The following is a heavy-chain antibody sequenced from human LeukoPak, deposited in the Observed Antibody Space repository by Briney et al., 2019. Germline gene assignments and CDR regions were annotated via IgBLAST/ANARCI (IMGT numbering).Heavy chain of an antibody. V-gene: IGHV1-18*01. D-gene: IGHD3-3*01. J-gene: IGHJ4*02. CDR2: ISAYNGNT. CDR3: ARGGYYDFWSGYYTGIGFDY. CDR1: GHTFTSYG. Sequence: ASVKVSCKASGHTFTSYGISWVRQAPGQGLEWMGWISAYNGNTNYAQKLQGRVTMTTDTSTSTAYMELRSLRSDDTAVYYCARGGYYDFWSGYYTGIGFDYWGQGTLVTVSS.